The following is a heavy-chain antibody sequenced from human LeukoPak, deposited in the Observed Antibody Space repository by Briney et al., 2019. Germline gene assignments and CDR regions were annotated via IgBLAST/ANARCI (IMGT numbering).Heavy chain of an antibody. CDR3: ARPHIYDFWSGYSNWFDP. CDR1: GRSISSGSYY. D-gene: IGHD3-3*01. V-gene: IGHV4-39*01. CDR2: IYYSGTT. Sequence: PSETLSLTCTVSGRSISSGSYYWGWIRQPPGKGLEWIGSIYYSGTTYYNPSLKSRVTISVDTSKNQFSLKLSSVTAADTAVYYCARPHIYDFWSGYSNWFDPWGQGTLVTVSS. J-gene: IGHJ5*02.